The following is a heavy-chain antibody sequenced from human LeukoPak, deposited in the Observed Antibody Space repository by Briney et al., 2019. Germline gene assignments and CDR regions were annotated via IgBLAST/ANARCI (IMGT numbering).Heavy chain of an antibody. CDR3: AKSHTYYYGSGSYYDPFDY. V-gene: IGHV3-23*01. Sequence: GGSLRLSCAASGFTFSSYAMSWVRQAPGKGLEWVSAISGSGGSTYYADSVKGRFTISRDNSKNTLYLQMNSLRAEDTAVYYCAKSHTYYYGSGSYYDPFDYWGQGTLVTVSS. J-gene: IGHJ4*02. D-gene: IGHD3-10*01. CDR2: ISGSGGST. CDR1: GFTFSSYA.